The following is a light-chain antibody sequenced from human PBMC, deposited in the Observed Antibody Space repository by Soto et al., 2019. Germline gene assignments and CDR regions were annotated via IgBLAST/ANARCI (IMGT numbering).Light chain of an antibody. V-gene: IGKV1-5*03. Sequence: DIQMTQSPSTLSASVGDRFTITWRASQAISSRLAWCYQKKGRATKLLIYKAATIISAVPSSRSGGGAGTEFSLITSSMLPDDVSAYYCHHQNGYSQAFGRGTKVDIK. CDR1: QAISSR. CDR2: KAA. J-gene: IGKJ1*01. CDR3: HHQNGYSQA.